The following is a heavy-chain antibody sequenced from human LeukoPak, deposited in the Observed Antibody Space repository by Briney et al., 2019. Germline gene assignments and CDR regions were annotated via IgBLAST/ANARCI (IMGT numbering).Heavy chain of an antibody. Sequence: SETLSLTCTVSGGSISSSSYYWGWIRQPPGKGLEWIGSIYYSGSTYYNPSLKSRVTISVDTSKNQFSLKLSSVTAADTALYYCARENGYRYDYWGQGTLVTVSS. CDR3: ARENGYRYDY. CDR1: GGSISSSSYY. CDR2: IYYSGST. J-gene: IGHJ4*02. D-gene: IGHD5-18*01. V-gene: IGHV4-39*07.